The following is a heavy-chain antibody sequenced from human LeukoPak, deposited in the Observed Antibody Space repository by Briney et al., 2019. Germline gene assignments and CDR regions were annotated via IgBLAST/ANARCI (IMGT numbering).Heavy chain of an antibody. CDR2: ISGGGGST. D-gene: IGHD2-21*02. Sequence: PGGSLPLSCAASGFPFSSYGMHWVRQAPGKGLEWVSAISGGGGSTYYADSVKGRFTISRDNSKNTLYRQMNSLRAEDTAVYYCAKVPHIVVVTALDYWGQGTLVTVSS. V-gene: IGHV3-23*01. J-gene: IGHJ4*02. CDR1: GFPFSSYG. CDR3: AKVPHIVVVTALDY.